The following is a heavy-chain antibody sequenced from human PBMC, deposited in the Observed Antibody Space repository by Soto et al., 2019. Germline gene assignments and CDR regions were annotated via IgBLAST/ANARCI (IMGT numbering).Heavy chain of an antibody. D-gene: IGHD6-19*01. J-gene: IGHJ4*02. CDR3: ARVGSSGWSPDY. CDR2: IFYTGST. Sequence: LSLTCTVSGGSISGHYWIWIRQSPGKRLEWIGYIFYTGSTNYNPSLESRVTLSVDTSKNQFSLRLSSVTAADTAVYYCARVGSSGWSPDYWGQGTLVTVSS. V-gene: IGHV4-59*11. CDR1: GGSISGHY.